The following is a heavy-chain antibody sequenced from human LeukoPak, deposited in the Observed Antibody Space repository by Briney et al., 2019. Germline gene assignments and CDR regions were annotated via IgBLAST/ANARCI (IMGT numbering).Heavy chain of an antibody. CDR3: ARCSSGWYYFDY. CDR1: GGTFSSYA. V-gene: IGHV1-69*06. D-gene: IGHD6-19*01. Sequence: SVKVSCKASGGTFSSYAISWVRQAPGQGLEWMGGIIPIFGTANYAQKFQGRVTITADKSTSTAYMELSSLRSEDTAVYYCARCSSGWYYFDYWGQGTLVTVSS. CDR2: IIPIFGTA. J-gene: IGHJ4*02.